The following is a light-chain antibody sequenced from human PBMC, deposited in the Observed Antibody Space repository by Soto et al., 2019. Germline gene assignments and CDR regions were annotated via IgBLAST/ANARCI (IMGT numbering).Light chain of an antibody. CDR3: CSYAGTYSYV. V-gene: IGLV2-11*01. Sequence: QSVLPKPRSVSGSPGQSVTISCTGTSNDVGGYDYVSWYQQHPGKAPKLIIYDVSKRPSGVPDRFSGSKSGNTASLTISGLQAEDEADYYCCSYAGTYSYVFGTGTKVTVL. CDR2: DVS. CDR1: SNDVGGYDY. J-gene: IGLJ1*01.